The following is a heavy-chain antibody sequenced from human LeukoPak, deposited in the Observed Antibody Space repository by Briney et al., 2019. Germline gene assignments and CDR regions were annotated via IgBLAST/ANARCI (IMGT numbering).Heavy chain of an antibody. CDR2: IHYSGST. V-gene: IGHV4-59*01. CDR3: ARATAGTGYYFDY. J-gene: IGHJ4*02. Sequence: SETLSLTCTVSGGSIRSYYWSWIRQPPGKGLEWLGYIHYSGSTNYNPSLKSRVTISVDTSKNQFFLKLRSVNAADTALYYCARATAGTGYYFDYWGQGTLVTVSS. D-gene: IGHD6-13*01. CDR1: GGSIRSYY.